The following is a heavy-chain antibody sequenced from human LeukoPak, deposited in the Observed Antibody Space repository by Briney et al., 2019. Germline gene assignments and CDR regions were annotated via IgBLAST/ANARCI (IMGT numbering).Heavy chain of an antibody. Sequence: GGSLRLSCAVSGFTFSSYAMSWIRQAPGKGLEWVSVISAGGSSTYYADSVKGRFTISRDNSKNTLYLQMNSLRAEDTAVYYCAKHCSGGSCYLDYWGQGTLVTASS. CDR2: ISAGGSST. D-gene: IGHD2-15*01. CDR3: AKHCSGGSCYLDY. J-gene: IGHJ4*02. CDR1: GFTFSSYA. V-gene: IGHV3-23*01.